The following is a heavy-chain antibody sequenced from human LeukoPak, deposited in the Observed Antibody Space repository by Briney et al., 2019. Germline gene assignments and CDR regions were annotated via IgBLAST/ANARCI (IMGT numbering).Heavy chain of an antibody. V-gene: IGHV3-23*01. D-gene: IGHD5-24*01. CDR1: GFTLTNHG. CDR3: AKNEMIMGAFDI. J-gene: IGHJ3*02. Sequence: GGSLRLSCAVSGFTLTNHGVSWVRQAPGKGLEWVSIITGTGGKYYGDSVKGRFVLSRDNSKNTLYLQMNSLRAEDTAVYYCAKNEMIMGAFDIWGQGTMVTVSS. CDR2: ITGTGGK.